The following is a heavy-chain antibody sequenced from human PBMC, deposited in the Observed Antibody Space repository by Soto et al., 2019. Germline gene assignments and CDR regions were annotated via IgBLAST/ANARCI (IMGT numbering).Heavy chain of an antibody. Sequence: GASVKVSCKASGYTFTSYYMHWVRQAPGQGLEWMGIINPSGGSTSYAQKFQGRVTMTRDTSTSTVYMELSSLRSEDTAVYYCARDGPDYGDYKVGFDPWGQGTLVTVSS. J-gene: IGHJ5*02. V-gene: IGHV1-46*01. D-gene: IGHD4-17*01. CDR1: GYTFTSYY. CDR2: INPSGGST. CDR3: ARDGPDYGDYKVGFDP.